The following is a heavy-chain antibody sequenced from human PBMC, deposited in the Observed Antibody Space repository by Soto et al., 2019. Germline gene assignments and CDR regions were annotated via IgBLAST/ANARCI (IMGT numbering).Heavy chain of an antibody. Sequence: ASVKVSCKASGYTFTSYGISWVRQAPGQGLEWMGWISAYNGNTNYAQKPQGRVTMTTDTSTSTAYMELRSLRSDDTAVYYCARFRDYDSSGYYSDYWGQGTLVTVSS. J-gene: IGHJ4*02. CDR2: ISAYNGNT. CDR1: GYTFTSYG. CDR3: ARFRDYDSSGYYSDY. V-gene: IGHV1-18*01. D-gene: IGHD3-22*01.